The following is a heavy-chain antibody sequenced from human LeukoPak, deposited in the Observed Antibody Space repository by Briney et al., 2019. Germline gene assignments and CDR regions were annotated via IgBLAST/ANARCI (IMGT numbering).Heavy chain of an antibody. D-gene: IGHD3-10*01. CDR1: GYTFTGYY. V-gene: IGHV1-2*02. J-gene: IGHJ4*02. CDR2: INPNSGGT. Sequence: GASVKVSCKASGYTFTGYYMHWVRQAPGQGLEWMGWINPNSGGTNYAQKFQGRVTMTRDTSISTAYMELSRLRSDDTAVYYCARVRYYYGSGSYSDFDYWGQGTLVTVSS. CDR3: ARVRYYYGSGSYSDFDY.